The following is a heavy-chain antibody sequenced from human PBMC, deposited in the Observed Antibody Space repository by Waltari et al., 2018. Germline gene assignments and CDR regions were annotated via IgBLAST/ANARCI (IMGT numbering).Heavy chain of an antibody. CDR3: TRHTSYGSRSYYFDY. CDR2: IFGRCNT. V-gene: IGHV3-53*01. D-gene: IGHD3-10*01. CDR1: GFTVSTKY. Sequence: EVQLVESGGGLIQPGGSLRLSCAASGFTVSTKYMSWARQDPGKGLEWVSVIFGRCNTYYADSLRGRFTISRANPESTLALQVNSLRADDTAVYYCTRHTSYGSRSYYFDYWGQGTLVTVS. J-gene: IGHJ4*02.